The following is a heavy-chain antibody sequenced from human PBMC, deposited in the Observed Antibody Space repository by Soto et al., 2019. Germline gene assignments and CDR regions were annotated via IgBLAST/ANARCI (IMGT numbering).Heavy chain of an antibody. D-gene: IGHD3-10*01. J-gene: IGHJ4*02. CDR3: ARDYYYGAGSDY. Sequence: EVQLVESGGGLVKPGGSLRLSCAASGFTFSSYSMNWVRQAPGKGLEWVSSISSSSSYIYYADSVKGRFTISRDNAKDELYLQMNSLRAKDTSVYYCARDYYYGAGSDYWGQGTLVTVSS. CDR1: GFTFSSYS. V-gene: IGHV3-21*01. CDR2: ISSSSSYI.